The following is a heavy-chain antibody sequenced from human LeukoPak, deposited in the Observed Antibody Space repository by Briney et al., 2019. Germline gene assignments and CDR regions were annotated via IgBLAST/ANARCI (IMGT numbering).Heavy chain of an antibody. J-gene: IGHJ4*02. D-gene: IGHD6-13*01. CDR2: IYHSGST. Sequence: SGTLSLTCAVSGGSISSSNWWSWVRQPPGKGLEWIGEIYHSGSTNYNPSLKSRVTISVDKSKNQFSLKLSSVTAADTAVYYCARDNRIAAAGTPFDYWGQGTLVTVSS. V-gene: IGHV4-4*02. CDR1: GGSISSSNW. CDR3: ARDNRIAAAGTPFDY.